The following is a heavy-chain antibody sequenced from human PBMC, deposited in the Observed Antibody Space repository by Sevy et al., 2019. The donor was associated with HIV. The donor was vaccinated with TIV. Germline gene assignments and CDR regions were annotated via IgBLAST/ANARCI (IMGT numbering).Heavy chain of an antibody. CDR2: SYYSGST. CDR3: SSDRRYSSSPNYYYYYGMDV. CDR1: GGSISSGGYY. J-gene: IGHJ6*02. D-gene: IGHD6-6*01. Sequence: SETLSLTCTVSGGSISSGGYYWSWIRQHPGKGLEWIGYSYYSGSTYYNPSLKSRVTISVDTSKNQFSLKLSSVTAADTAVYYCSSDRRYSSSPNYYYYYGMDVWGQGTTVTVSS. V-gene: IGHV4-31*03.